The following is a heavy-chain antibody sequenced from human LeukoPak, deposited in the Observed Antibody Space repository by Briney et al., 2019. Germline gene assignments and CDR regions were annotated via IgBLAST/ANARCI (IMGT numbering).Heavy chain of an antibody. D-gene: IGHD2-2*02. J-gene: IGHJ4*02. V-gene: IGHV3-7*01. CDR2: IKQDGSEK. CDR3: AREPQLGYCSSTSCYSPTSGIY. CDR1: GFTFSSYW. Sequence: GGSLRLSCAASGFTFSSYWMSWVRQAPGKGLEWVANIKQDGSEKYYVDSVKGRFTISRDNAKNSLYLQMNSLRAEDTAVYYCAREPQLGYCSSTSCYSPTSGIYWGQGTLVTVSS.